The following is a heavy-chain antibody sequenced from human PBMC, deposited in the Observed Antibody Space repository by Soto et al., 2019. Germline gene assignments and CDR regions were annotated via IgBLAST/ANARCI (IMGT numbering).Heavy chain of an antibody. J-gene: IGHJ4*02. D-gene: IGHD3-22*01. CDR2: IIPIFGTA. V-gene: IGHV1-69*01. CDR1: GGTFSRHA. CDR3: ARGWGYDSNDYYYAY. Sequence: QVQLVQSGAEVRKPGSSVKVSCKASGGTFSRHAISWVRQAPGQGLEWMGGIIPIFGTANHAQKFKGRVTSIADESTSTVYMEVSSLRSEDTAMYYCARGWGYDSNDYYYAYWGQGTLVIVSS.